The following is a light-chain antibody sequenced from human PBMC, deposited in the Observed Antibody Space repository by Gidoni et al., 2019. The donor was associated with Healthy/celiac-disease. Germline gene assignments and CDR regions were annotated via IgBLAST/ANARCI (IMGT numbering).Light chain of an antibody. J-gene: IGKJ1*01. CDR1: QSISSY. CDR3: QQSYSTPRT. Sequence: DIQMTQSPSSLSASVGDRVTITCRASQSISSYLNWYQQKPGKVPKLLIYAASSLQSGVPSRFSGSGSGTEFTLTISNLQPEDFATYYCQQSYSTPRTFGQXTKVEIK. CDR2: AAS. V-gene: IGKV1-39*01.